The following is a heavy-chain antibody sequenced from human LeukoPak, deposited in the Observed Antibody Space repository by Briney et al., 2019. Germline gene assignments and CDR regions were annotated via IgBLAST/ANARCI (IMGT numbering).Heavy chain of an antibody. CDR2: IDWDDDK. V-gene: IGHV2-70*11. D-gene: IGHD3-16*01. J-gene: IGHJ3*02. CDR3: ARKRFGGVTHVFDS. CDR1: GFSLSTSAMC. Sequence: SGPALVKPTQILTLTCTFSGFSLSTSAMCVSWILQPPGKAVDWLARIDWDDDKYYSTSPKTRLTISKDTSKNQVVLTMTNMAPVATRTYYCARKRFGGVTHVFDSGGKGKLVTSSS.